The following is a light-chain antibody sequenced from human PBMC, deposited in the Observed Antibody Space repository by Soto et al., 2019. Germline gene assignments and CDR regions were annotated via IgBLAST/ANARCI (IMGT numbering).Light chain of an antibody. V-gene: IGKV3-15*01. Sequence: EIVMTQSPATLSVSPGERATLSCRASQSVSSNFAWYQQKPGQAPRLLIYDASTRATGIPARFSGSGSGTEFTLTISSLQPDDFATYYCQHYNSYPWTFGQGTKVDIK. CDR1: QSVSSN. CDR3: QHYNSYPWT. CDR2: DAS. J-gene: IGKJ1*01.